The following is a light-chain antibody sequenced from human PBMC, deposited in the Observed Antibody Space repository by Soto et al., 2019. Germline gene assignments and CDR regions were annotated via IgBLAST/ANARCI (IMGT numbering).Light chain of an antibody. CDR3: KQRSNWPRT. V-gene: IGKV3D-20*02. J-gene: IGKJ1*01. Sequence: EIVLTQSPGTLSLSPGERATLSCRASQSVSSSYLAWYQQKPGQAPRLLIYDAYNRATGIPARFSGSGSGTDFTLTIRSLEPEDFAVYYCKQRSNWPRTFGQGTKVDIK. CDR2: DAY. CDR1: QSVSSSY.